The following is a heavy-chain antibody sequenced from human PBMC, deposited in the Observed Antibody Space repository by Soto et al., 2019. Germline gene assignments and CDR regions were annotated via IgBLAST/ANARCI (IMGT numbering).Heavy chain of an antibody. Sequence: GALRISCAPSGFTFSSHALGWLHQAPGTGPEWVAFVDGSGGDTSYADSVKGRFTISRDNSDNSLFLHMNSLRAEDTGRYFCAKEIFAAAYAATSAFDLWGQGTLVTVSS. CDR1: GFTFSSHA. D-gene: IGHD2-8*01. CDR3: AKEIFAAAYAATSAFDL. J-gene: IGHJ4*02. V-gene: IGHV3-23*01. CDR2: VDGSGGDT.